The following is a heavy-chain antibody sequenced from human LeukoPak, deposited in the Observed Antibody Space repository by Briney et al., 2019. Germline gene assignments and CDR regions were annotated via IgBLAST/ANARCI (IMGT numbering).Heavy chain of an antibody. D-gene: IGHD3-22*01. Sequence: GGSLRLSCAASGFTFSSYAMHWVRQAPGKGLEYVSAISSNGGSTYYANSVKGRFTISRDNAKNSLYLQMNSLRAEDMALYYCAKGKEEGGDSSGYYSGAFDIWGQGTMVTVSS. CDR1: GFTFSSYA. J-gene: IGHJ3*02. CDR2: ISSNGGST. CDR3: AKGKEEGGDSSGYYSGAFDI. V-gene: IGHV3-64*01.